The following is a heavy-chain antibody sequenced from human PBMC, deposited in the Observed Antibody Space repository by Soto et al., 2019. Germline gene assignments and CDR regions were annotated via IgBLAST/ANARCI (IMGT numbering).Heavy chain of an antibody. Sequence: RGSLRLSCAASGFTFSDFVMDWVRQASGKGLEWVARIRSKGDSYATAYTESVKGRSTISRDDSKNTAYLQMNSLKTEDTAVYYCAYIRGWGQGTLVTVSS. V-gene: IGHV3-73*01. CDR3: AYIRG. CDR1: GFTFSDFV. CDR2: IRSKGDSYAT. J-gene: IGHJ4*02. D-gene: IGHD3-3*02.